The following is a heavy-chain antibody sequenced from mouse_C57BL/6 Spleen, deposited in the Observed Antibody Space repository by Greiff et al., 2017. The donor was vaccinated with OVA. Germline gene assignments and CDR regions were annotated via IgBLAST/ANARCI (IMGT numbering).Heavy chain of an antibody. D-gene: IGHD1-1*01. CDR1: GYAFSNYW. J-gene: IGHJ1*03. CDR3: ARGGYGSSLYWYFDV. Sequence: VKLVESGAELVKPGASVRISCKASGYAFSNYWMNWVKQRPGKGLEWIGQIYPGDGDTNYNGNFKGKATLTADKSSSTAYMQLSSLISEDSAVYFCARGGYGSSLYWYFDVWGTGTTVTVSS. CDR2: IYPGDGDT. V-gene: IGHV1-80*01.